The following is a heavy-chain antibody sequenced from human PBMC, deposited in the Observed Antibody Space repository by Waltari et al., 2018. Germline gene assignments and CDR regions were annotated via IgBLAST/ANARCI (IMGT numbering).Heavy chain of an antibody. J-gene: IGHJ4*02. CDR1: GFTFSSYW. CDR3: ARDQSGRDGYNRGAY. D-gene: IGHD5-12*01. Sequence: EVQLVESGGGLVQPGGSLRLSCAASGFTFSSYWMHWVRQAPGKGLVWVSRINSDGSSTSYADSVKGRFTISRDNAKNTLYLQMNSLRAEDTAVYYCARDQSGRDGYNRGAYWGQGTLVTVSS. V-gene: IGHV3-74*01. CDR2: INSDGSST.